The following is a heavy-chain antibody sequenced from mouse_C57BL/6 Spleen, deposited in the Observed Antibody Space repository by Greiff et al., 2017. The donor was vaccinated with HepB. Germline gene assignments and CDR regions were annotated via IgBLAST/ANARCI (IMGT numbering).Heavy chain of an antibody. J-gene: IGHJ3*01. D-gene: IGHD2-5*01. Sequence: QVQLQQSGSELRSPGSSVKLSCKDFDSEVFPIAYMSWVRQKPGHGVEWIGGILPSSGRTIYGEKFEDKATLDEDTLPNTAYLEINSLTSEDSDSYYCARGDSNSSFAYWGQGTLVTVSA. CDR3: ARGDSNSSFAY. CDR1: DSEVFPIAY. V-gene: IGHV15-2*01. CDR2: ILPSSGRT.